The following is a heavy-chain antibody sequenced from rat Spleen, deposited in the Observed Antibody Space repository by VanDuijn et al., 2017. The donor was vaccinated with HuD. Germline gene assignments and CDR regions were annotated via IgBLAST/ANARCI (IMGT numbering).Heavy chain of an antibody. Sequence: QVQLKESGPGLVQPSQTLSLTCTVSGFSLTSNGVSWVRQPPGKGLEWIAAISSGGSTDYNSAFKSRLSISRDTSKNHIFLKMNSLQSEDTATYHCARAPGNGYVMDAWGQGASVTVSS. J-gene: IGHJ4*01. D-gene: IGHD5-1*01. CDR1: GFSLTSNG. V-gene: IGHV2S12*01. CDR2: ISSGGST. CDR3: ARAPGNGYVMDA.